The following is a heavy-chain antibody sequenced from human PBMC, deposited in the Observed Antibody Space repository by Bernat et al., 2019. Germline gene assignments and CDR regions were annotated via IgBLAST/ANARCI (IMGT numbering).Heavy chain of an antibody. J-gene: IGHJ3*02. CDR3: AKDLWYSSAAFDI. V-gene: IGHV3-30*18. Sequence: VQLLESGGGLVQPGGSLRLSCAASGFTFSSYGMHWVRQAPGKGLEWVAVISYDGSNKYYADSVKGRFTISRDNSKNTLYLQMNSLRAEDTAVYYCAKDLWYSSAAFDIWGQGTMVTVSS. CDR1: GFTFSSYG. CDR2: ISYDGSNK. D-gene: IGHD6-19*01.